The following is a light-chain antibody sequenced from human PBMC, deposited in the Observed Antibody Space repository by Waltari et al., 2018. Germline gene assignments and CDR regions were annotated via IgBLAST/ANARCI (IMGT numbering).Light chain of an antibody. CDR1: SSNIGSNY. Sequence: QSVLTQPPSASGTPGPRVTISCSGCSSNIGSNYVYWYQQLPGTAPKPRIYRNHPRPSGVPDRCSGSKSGTSASLAISGLRSEDEADYYCAAWDDSLSAPYVFGTGTKVTVL. CDR2: RNH. J-gene: IGLJ1*01. V-gene: IGLV1-47*01. CDR3: AAWDDSLSAPYV.